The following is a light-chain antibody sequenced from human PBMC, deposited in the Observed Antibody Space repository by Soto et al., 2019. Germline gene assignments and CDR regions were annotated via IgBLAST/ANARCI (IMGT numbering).Light chain of an antibody. CDR2: GAS. Sequence: EIVLTQSPGTLSLSPGERATLSCRASQSVSSSYLAWYQQKPGQAPRLLIYGASSRATGIPDRFSGSGSGXXXXXTXXXLXPXDFAVXXXXQYDSSPLTFGGGTKVEIK. CDR1: QSVSSSY. V-gene: IGKV3-20*01. J-gene: IGKJ4*01. CDR3: XQYDSSPLT.